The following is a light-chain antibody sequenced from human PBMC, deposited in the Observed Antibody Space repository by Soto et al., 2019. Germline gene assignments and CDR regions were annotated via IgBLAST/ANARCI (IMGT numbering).Light chain of an antibody. CDR1: QSISTSY. CDR2: TTS. V-gene: IGKV3-20*01. CDR3: QQFGDSPPYT. J-gene: IGKJ2*01. Sequence: EIVLTQSPGTLSLSPGERASLSCRASQSISTSYLAWYQQKPGQAPRLLIYTTSSRAAGIPDRFSGSGSGTDFTITISRLEPEDFAIYYCQQFGDSPPYTFGQGTTLEIK.